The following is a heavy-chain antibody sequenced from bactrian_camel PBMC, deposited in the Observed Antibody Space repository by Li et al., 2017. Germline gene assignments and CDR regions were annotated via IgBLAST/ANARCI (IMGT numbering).Heavy chain of an antibody. Sequence: HVQLVESGGGSVQAGGSLRLSCAFSGYTYSGHCMGWFRQAPGKEREWVAAIINGARYANSVKGRFTISTDNANNTLSLQMDCLRPEDTAMYYCNDRCRTLFGPGTQVTVS. J-gene: IGHJ4*01. CDR1: GYTYSGHC. V-gene: IGHV3S26*01. D-gene: IGHD2*01. CDR2: IINGA.